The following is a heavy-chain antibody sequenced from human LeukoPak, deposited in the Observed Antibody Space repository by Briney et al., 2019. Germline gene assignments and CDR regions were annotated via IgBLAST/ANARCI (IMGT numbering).Heavy chain of an antibody. J-gene: IGHJ5*02. CDR3: ARDGAGCSGGSCYSGWFDP. D-gene: IGHD2-15*01. CDR1: GFTFSGYA. V-gene: IGHV3-30*01. CDR2: ISYDGSNK. Sequence: GRSLRLSCAASGFTFSGYAMHWVRQAPGKGLEWVAVISYDGSNKYYADSVKGRFTISRDNSKNTLYLQMNSLRAEDTAVYYCARDGAGCSGGSCYSGWFDPWGQGTLVTVSS.